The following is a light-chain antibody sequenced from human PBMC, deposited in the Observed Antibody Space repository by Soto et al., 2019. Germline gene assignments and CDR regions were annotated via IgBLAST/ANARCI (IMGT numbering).Light chain of an antibody. CDR2: EVS. Sequence: QSALAQPASVSGSPGQSITISCTGTSSDVGSYNYVSWYQQHPGKAPKLMIYEVSDRPSGISSRFSGSKSGNTASLTISGLQTEDEADYSCSSYTSSSPLFGTGTKVTVL. CDR1: SSDVGSYNY. V-gene: IGLV2-14*01. CDR3: SSYTSSSPL. J-gene: IGLJ1*01.